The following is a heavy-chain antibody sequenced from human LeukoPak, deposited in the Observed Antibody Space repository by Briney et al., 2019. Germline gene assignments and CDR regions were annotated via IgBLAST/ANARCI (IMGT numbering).Heavy chain of an antibody. V-gene: IGHV3-53*01. CDR1: GFTVDSNY. D-gene: IGHD3-3*01. CDR2: IYTGGST. CDR3: ARSPQVFGAVNYYYYYMDV. J-gene: IGHJ6*03. Sequence: PGGSLRLSCAASGFTVDSNYMSWVRQAPGKGLEWVSVIYTGGSTYYADSVKGRFTISRDNSKNTLYLQMNSLRAEDTAVYYCARSPQVFGAVNYYYYYMDVWGKGTTVTVSS.